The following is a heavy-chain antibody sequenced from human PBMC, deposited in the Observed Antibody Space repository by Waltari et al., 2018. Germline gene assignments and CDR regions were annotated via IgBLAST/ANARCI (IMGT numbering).Heavy chain of an antibody. Sequence: WWSWDRRTPGKGLEWIEQSQGSGRINYSPSLESRVTVSRDTSNNQFSLKLTSATAADTAVYFCARDRGRGLYLDSWGQGILVTVSP. CDR1: W. CDR3: ARDRGRGLYLDS. V-gene: IGHV4-4*01. D-gene: IGHD5-12*01. CDR2: SQGSGRI. J-gene: IGHJ4*02.